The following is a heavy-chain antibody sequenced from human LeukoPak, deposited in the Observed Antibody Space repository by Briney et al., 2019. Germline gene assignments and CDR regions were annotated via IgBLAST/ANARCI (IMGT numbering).Heavy chain of an antibody. V-gene: IGHV4-38-2*02. CDR2: IYHSGST. D-gene: IGHD3-10*01. Sequence: SETLSLTCTVSGYSISSGYYWGWIRQPPGKGLEWIGSIYHSGSTYYNPSLKSRVTISVDTSKNQFSLKLSSVTAADTAVYYCARVARGYAFDIWGQGTMVTVSS. J-gene: IGHJ3*02. CDR1: GYSISSGYY. CDR3: ARVARGYAFDI.